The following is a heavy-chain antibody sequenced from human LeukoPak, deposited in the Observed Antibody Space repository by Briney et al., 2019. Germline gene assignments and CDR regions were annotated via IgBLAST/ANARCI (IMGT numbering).Heavy chain of an antibody. CDR1: GGSFSGYY. D-gene: IGHD1-26*01. J-gene: IGHJ4*02. Sequence: PSETLSLTCIVYGGSFSGYYWSWIRQSPGKGLEWIEEINHSGSTTYNPSLKSRVTISLDTSKNQFSLKLTSVTAADTAVYYCARVQAEVGPGHWGQGTLVTVSS. CDR2: INHSGST. V-gene: IGHV4-34*01. CDR3: ARVQAEVGPGH.